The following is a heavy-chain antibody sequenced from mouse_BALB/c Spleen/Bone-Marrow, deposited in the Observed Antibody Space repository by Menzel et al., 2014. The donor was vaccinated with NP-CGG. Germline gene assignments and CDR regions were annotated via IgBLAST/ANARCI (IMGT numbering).Heavy chain of an antibody. V-gene: IGHV6-6*02. J-gene: IGHJ2*01. CDR2: IRLKSDNYAT. D-gene: IGHD4-1*01. CDR3: TRNWDYFDH. Sequence: EVQLVESGGGLVQPGGSMKLSCVASGFTFSNYWMNWVRQSPEKGLEWVAEIRLKSDNYATHYAESVKGRFTISRDDSKSSVYLQMNNLRAEDTGIYYCTRNWDYFDHWGQGTTLTVSS. CDR1: GFTFSNYW.